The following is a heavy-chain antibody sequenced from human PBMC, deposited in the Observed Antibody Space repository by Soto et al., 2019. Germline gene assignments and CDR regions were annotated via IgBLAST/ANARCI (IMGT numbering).Heavy chain of an antibody. V-gene: IGHV3-9*01. D-gene: IGHD6-19*01. CDR2: FSWNNAAI. J-gene: IGHJ6*02. CDR1: GFSFDDYA. Sequence: EVQLVESGGALVQPGRSLRLSCAASGFSFDDYAMHWVRQAPGKGLEWVSGFSWNNAAIGYADSVKGRVTISRANAHNSLYLQMNSLRPEDTAVYYCAKESAADGGGWHAMDVWGQGTTVTVSS. CDR3: AKESAADGGGWHAMDV.